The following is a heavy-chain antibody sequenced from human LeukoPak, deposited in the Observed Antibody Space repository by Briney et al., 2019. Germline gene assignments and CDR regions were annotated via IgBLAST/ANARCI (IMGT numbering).Heavy chain of an antibody. Sequence: ASVTVSFKASGGTFNNYAISWVRQAPGQGREWMGWINANSGGTNYAQKFQGRVTMTRDTSISTAYMELSRLRSDDTAVYYCARDLAFGGVIALPSDWFDPWGQGTLVTVSS. V-gene: IGHV1-2*02. CDR2: INANSGGT. CDR1: GGTFNNYA. D-gene: IGHD3-16*02. CDR3: ARDLAFGGVIALPSDWFDP. J-gene: IGHJ5*02.